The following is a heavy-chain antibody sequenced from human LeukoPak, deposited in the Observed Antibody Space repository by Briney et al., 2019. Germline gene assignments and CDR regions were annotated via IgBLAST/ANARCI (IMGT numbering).Heavy chain of an antibody. CDR2: IYSSVST. CDR3: AYSGSYGHLGY. Sequence: PSETLSLTCTVSGGSISSNAYYWAWIRQPPGKGLEWIGSIYSSVSTYYNPSLKSRVTISVDTSKNQFSLRLSSVTATDTALYYCAYSGSYGHLGYWGQGIPVTVSS. J-gene: IGHJ4*02. D-gene: IGHD1-26*01. V-gene: IGHV4-39*01. CDR1: GGSISSNAYY.